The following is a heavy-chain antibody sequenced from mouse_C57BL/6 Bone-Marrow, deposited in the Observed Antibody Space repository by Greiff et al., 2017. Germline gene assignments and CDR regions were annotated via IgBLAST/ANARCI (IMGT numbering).Heavy chain of an antibody. Sequence: EVQLVESGGGLVQPKGSLKLSCAASGFSFNTYAMNWVRQAPGKGLEWVARIRSKSNNYATYYADSVKDRFTISRDDSESMLYLQMNNLKTEDTAMYYCVRHRDYYYAYYAMDYWGQGTSVTVSS. CDR1: GFSFNTYA. CDR3: VRHRDYYYAYYAMDY. V-gene: IGHV10-1*01. D-gene: IGHD1-1*01. J-gene: IGHJ4*01. CDR2: IRSKSNNYAT.